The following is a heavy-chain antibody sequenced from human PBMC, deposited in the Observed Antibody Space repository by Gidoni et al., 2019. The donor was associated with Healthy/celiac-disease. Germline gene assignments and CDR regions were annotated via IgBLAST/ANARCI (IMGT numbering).Heavy chain of an antibody. D-gene: IGHD5-18*01. CDR3: ARDFEGAAMVTDYYYGMDV. CDR2: ISSSSSYI. CDR1: GFTFSSYS. V-gene: IGHV3-21*01. Sequence: EVQLVESGGGLVKPGGSLRLSCAASGFTFSSYSMNWVRQAPGKGLEWVSSISSSSSYIYYADSVKGRFTISRDNAKNSLYLKMNSLRAEDTAVYYCARDFEGAAMVTDYYYGMDVWGQGTTVTVSS. J-gene: IGHJ6*02.